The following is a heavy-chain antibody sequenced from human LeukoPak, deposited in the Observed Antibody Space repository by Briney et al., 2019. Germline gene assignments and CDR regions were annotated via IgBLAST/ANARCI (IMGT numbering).Heavy chain of an antibody. D-gene: IGHD5-18*01. Sequence: GASVKVSCKASGGTFSNYGISWVRQAPGQGLEWMGRIIPFVDIPNYAQKFQGRVTISADKSTSTAYMELSSLRPQDTAVYYCARGRTAVVTRGPYYYYGMDVWDQGTTVTVSS. J-gene: IGHJ6*02. CDR3: ARGRTAVVTRGPYYYYGMDV. V-gene: IGHV1-69*04. CDR2: IIPFVDIP. CDR1: GGTFSNYG.